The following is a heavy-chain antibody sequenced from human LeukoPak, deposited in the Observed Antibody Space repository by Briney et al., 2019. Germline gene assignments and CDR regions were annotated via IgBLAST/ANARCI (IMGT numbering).Heavy chain of an antibody. J-gene: IGHJ4*02. Sequence: GGSLRLSCAASGFTFSSHTMSWVRQAPGKGLEWVSGISGSGVNTYYASSVKGRFTISRDKFMNTLYLQMNSLRAEDTAVYYCARGRGLPVRPPNEGFLDYWGRGTPVTVSS. D-gene: IGHD6-6*01. CDR1: GFTFSSHT. CDR3: ARGRGLPVRPPNEGFLDY. V-gene: IGHV3-23*01. CDR2: ISGSGVNT.